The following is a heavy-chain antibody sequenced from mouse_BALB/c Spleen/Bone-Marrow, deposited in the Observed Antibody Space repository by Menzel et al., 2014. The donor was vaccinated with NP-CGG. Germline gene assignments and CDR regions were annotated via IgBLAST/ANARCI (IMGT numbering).Heavy chain of an antibody. Sequence: LQQPGSELVRPGASVKLPCKASGYTFTSYWMHWVKQRPGQGLEWIGNIYPGSGSTNYDEKFRSKATLTVDTSSSTAYMQLSSLTSEDSAVYYCTRYYGYYAMDYWGQGTSVTVSS. CDR2: IYPGSGST. J-gene: IGHJ4*01. CDR3: TRYYGYYAMDY. D-gene: IGHD1-2*01. CDR1: GYTFTSYW. V-gene: IGHV1S22*01.